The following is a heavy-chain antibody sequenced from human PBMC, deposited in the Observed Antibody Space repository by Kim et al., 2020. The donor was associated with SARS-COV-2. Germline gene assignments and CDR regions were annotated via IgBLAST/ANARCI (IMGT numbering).Heavy chain of an antibody. Sequence: KFQGRVTITADESTSTAYMELSSLRSEDTAVYYCATRGVYSGSYYGKFDYWGQGTLVTVSS. D-gene: IGHD1-26*01. V-gene: IGHV1-69*01. CDR3: ATRGVYSGSYYGKFDY. J-gene: IGHJ4*02.